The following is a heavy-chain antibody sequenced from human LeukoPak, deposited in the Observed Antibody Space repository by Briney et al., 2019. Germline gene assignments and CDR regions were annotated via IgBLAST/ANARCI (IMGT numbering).Heavy chain of an antibody. J-gene: IGHJ5*02. CDR3: ACSPANWFDP. V-gene: IGHV4-59*01. Sequence: SETLSLTCTVSGGSISSYYWSWIRQPPRKGLEWIGYIYYSGSTNYNPSLKSRVTISVYTSKNQFSLKLSSVTAADTAVYYCACSPANWFDPWGQGTLVTVSS. CDR1: GGSISSYY. D-gene: IGHD2-2*01. CDR2: IYYSGST.